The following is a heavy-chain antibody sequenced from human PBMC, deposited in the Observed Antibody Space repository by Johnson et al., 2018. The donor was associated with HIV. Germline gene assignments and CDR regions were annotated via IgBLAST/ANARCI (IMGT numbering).Heavy chain of an antibody. CDR2: ISYDGSNK. D-gene: IGHD3-22*01. J-gene: IGHJ3*02. V-gene: IGHV3-30*04. CDR3: ARGWGRNYCDSKGDGCDI. Sequence: QVQLVESGGGVVQPGRSLRLSCAASGFTFSSYAMHWVRQAPGKGLEWVAVISYDGSNKYYADSVKGRFTISRDNSKNTLYLQMNSLRAEDTAVYYCARGWGRNYCDSKGDGCDIWGQGTRVTGSS. CDR1: GFTFSSYA.